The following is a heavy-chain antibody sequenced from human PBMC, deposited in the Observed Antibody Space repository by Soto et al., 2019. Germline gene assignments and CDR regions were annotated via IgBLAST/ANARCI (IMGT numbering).Heavy chain of an antibody. CDR1: GFTVSSNY. CDR2: IYSGGST. D-gene: IGHD2-15*01. J-gene: IGHJ4*02. V-gene: IGHV3-66*01. Sequence: GGSLRLSCAASGFTVSSNYMSGVRQAPGKGLEWVSVIYSGGSTYYADSVKGRFTTSRDNSKNTLYLQMNSLRAEDTAVYYCAVYCSGGSCSGKTDYWGQGTLVTVSS. CDR3: AVYCSGGSCSGKTDY.